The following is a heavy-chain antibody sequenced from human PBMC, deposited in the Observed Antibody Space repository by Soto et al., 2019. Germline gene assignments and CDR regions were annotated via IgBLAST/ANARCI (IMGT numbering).Heavy chain of an antibody. CDR3: ARASEGEHPLDV. V-gene: IGHV5-10-1*01. CDR1: GYSFTSYW. J-gene: IGHJ6*02. Sequence: GESLKISCKGSGYSFTSYWISWVRQMPGKGLEWMGRIDPSDSYTNYSPPFQGHVTISADKSISTAYLQWSSLKASDTAMYYCARASEGEHPLDVWGQGTTVTVSS. CDR2: IDPSDSYT.